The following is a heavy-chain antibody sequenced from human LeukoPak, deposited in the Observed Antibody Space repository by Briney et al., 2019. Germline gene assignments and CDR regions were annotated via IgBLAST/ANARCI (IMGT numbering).Heavy chain of an antibody. CDR1: GGSISSSSYY. CDR2: IYYSGST. V-gene: IGHV4-39*01. Sequence: SETLSLTCTVSGGSISSSSYYWGWIRQPPGKGLDWIGSIYYSGSTYYNPSLKSRVTISVDTSKNQFSLKLSSVTAADTAVYYCARLAVAGIQIDYWGQGTLVTVSS. CDR3: ARLAVAGIQIDY. J-gene: IGHJ4*02. D-gene: IGHD6-19*01.